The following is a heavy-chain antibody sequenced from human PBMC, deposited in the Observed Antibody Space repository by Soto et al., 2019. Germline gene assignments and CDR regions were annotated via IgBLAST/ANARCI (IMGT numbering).Heavy chain of an antibody. D-gene: IGHD6-6*01. CDR3: AKDLGSSSSRTTFDY. Sequence: GGSLRLSCAASGFTFSSYAMSWVRQAPGKGLEWVSAISGSGCSTYYADSVKGRFTISRDNSKNTLYLQMNSLRAEDTAVYYCAKDLGSSSSRTTFDYWGQGTLVTVSS. CDR2: ISGSGCST. V-gene: IGHV3-23*01. CDR1: GFTFSSYA. J-gene: IGHJ4*02.